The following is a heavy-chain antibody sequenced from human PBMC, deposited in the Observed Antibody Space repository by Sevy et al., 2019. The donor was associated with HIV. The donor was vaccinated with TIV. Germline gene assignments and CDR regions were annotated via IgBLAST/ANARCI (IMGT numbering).Heavy chain of an antibody. D-gene: IGHD6-13*01. CDR3: VKDSDSTYNSPNDAFDI. V-gene: IGHV3-21*01. Sequence: GGSLILSCAASGFTFSSYSMNWVRQAPGKGLEWVSSISSSSSYIYYADSVKGRFTISRDNSKNTLYLQMNSLRAEDTAVYYCVKDSDSTYNSPNDAFDIWGQGTMVTVSS. CDR2: ISSSSSYI. J-gene: IGHJ3*02. CDR1: GFTFSSYS.